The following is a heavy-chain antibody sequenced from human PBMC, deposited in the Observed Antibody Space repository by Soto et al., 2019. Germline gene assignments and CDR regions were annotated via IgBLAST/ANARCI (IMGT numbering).Heavy chain of an antibody. Sequence: SVKVSCKASGGTFSSYAISWVRQAPGQGLEWMGGIIPIFGTANYAQKFQGRVTITADESTSTAYMELSSLRSEDTAVYYCARDTPYDFWSGYYYGMDVWGQGTTVTVSS. CDR1: GGTFSSYA. D-gene: IGHD3-3*01. V-gene: IGHV1-69*13. CDR3: ARDTPYDFWSGYYYGMDV. CDR2: IIPIFGTA. J-gene: IGHJ6*02.